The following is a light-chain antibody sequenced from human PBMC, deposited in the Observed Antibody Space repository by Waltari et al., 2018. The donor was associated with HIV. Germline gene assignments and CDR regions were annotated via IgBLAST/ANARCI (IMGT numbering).Light chain of an antibody. Sequence: DIVMTQSPDSLSVSLGERATIHCKSSQSLLYSSNNKNYLAWYQHKPGQPPKLLISWASTRESGVPDRFSGSGSGTDFTLTVSSLQAEDVAIYYCQQYYAIPLTFGGGTKVEMK. CDR2: WAS. CDR3: QQYYAIPLT. CDR1: QSLLYSSNNKNY. J-gene: IGKJ4*01. V-gene: IGKV4-1*01.